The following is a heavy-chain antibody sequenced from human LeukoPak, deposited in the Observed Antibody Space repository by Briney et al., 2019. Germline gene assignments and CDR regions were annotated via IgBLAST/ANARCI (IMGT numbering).Heavy chain of an antibody. J-gene: IGHJ3*01. Sequence: SETLSLTCTVSGDSISSHIWSWIRQPPGKGLDWIAYVSYSAYTNYNPSLISRVAISIDTSNNHFSLKLSSVTAADTAVYYCARGGASSLPFNVWGQGTLVTVSS. D-gene: IGHD3-16*01. CDR3: ARGGASSLPFNV. V-gene: IGHV4-59*11. CDR2: VSYSAYT. CDR1: GDSISSHI.